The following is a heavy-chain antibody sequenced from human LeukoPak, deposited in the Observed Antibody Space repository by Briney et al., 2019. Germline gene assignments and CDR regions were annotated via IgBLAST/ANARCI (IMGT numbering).Heavy chain of an antibody. Sequence: PSETLSLTCTVSGGSISSDGYYWGWIRQHPGKGLEWIGYIHNSGSTYYNPSLKSRVTISVDTSKNQFSLNLTSATAADTAVYYCAREGGRNSFDSWGQGTLVTVSS. CDR1: GGSISSDGYY. V-gene: IGHV4-31*03. CDR3: AREGGRNSFDS. J-gene: IGHJ4*02. CDR2: IHNSGST. D-gene: IGHD3-16*01.